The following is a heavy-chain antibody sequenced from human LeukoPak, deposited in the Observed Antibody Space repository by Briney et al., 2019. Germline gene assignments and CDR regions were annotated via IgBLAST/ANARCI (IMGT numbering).Heavy chain of an antibody. D-gene: IGHD3-3*01. CDR1: GGSISSSSYY. CDR2: IYYSGST. Sequence: PSETLSLTCTVSGGSISSSSYYWGWIRQPPGKGLEWIGSIYYSGSTYYNPSLKSRVTISVDTSKNQFSLKLSSVTAADTAVYYCARVDFWSGWYYYYMDVWGKGTTVTVSS. CDR3: ARVDFWSGWYYYYMDV. V-gene: IGHV4-39*07. J-gene: IGHJ6*03.